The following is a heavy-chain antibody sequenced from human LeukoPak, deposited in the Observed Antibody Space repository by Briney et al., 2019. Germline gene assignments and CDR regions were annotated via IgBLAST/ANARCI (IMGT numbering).Heavy chain of an antibody. J-gene: IGHJ4*02. Sequence: GGSLRLSCAASGFTFSSYSMNRVRQAPGKGLEWDSSISSSSYIYYADSVKGRFTISRDNSKNTLYLQMNSLRAEDTAVYYCAKDLHTGNHPYYFDYWGQGTLVTVSS. CDR1: GFTFSSYS. CDR2: ISSSSYI. CDR3: AKDLHTGNHPYYFDY. V-gene: IGHV3-21*01. D-gene: IGHD1-26*01.